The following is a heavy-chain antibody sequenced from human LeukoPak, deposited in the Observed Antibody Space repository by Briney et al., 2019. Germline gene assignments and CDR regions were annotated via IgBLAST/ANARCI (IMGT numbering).Heavy chain of an antibody. D-gene: IGHD2-2*01. Sequence: PGGSLRLSCAASGFTFSSYGMHWVRQAPGKGLEWVANVWHDGSNKYYAGSVKGRFTISRDNSKNTLYLQMDSLRVEDTAVYYCARDLCSTTSCFDYWGQGTLVSVSS. J-gene: IGHJ4*02. CDR2: VWHDGSNK. CDR1: GFTFSSYG. V-gene: IGHV3-33*01. CDR3: ARDLCSTTSCFDY.